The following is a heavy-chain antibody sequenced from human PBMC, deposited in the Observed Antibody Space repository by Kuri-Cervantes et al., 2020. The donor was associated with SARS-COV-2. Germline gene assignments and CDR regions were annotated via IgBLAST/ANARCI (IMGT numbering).Heavy chain of an antibody. V-gene: IGHV4-4*07. CDR3: ARGGGGQLDFDY. CDR1: GGSISSTS. Sequence: SETLSLTCTVSGGSISSTSWSWIRQSAGKGLKWFGRIYTSESTNYTPSLKSRVTMSVDTSKNQFSLKLSSVTAADTAVYYCARGGGGQLDFDYWGQGTLVTVSS. J-gene: IGHJ4*02. D-gene: IGHD6-13*01. CDR2: IYTSEST.